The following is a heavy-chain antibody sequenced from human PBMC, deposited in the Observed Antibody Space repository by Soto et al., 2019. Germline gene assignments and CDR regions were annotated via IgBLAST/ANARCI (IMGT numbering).Heavy chain of an antibody. CDR3: ARNSSPGGMDV. CDR1: GFNVSSNY. CDR2: ISSGDDT. V-gene: IGHV3-53*01. Sequence: EVQLVVSGGGLIQPGGSLRLSCAASGFNVSSNYMTWVRQAPGKGLEWVSVISSGDDTYYADSMKGRFTISRDNSKNEVYLQMDNLRVEDTAVYYCARNSSPGGMDVWGQGTTVTVSS. D-gene: IGHD6-13*01. J-gene: IGHJ6*02.